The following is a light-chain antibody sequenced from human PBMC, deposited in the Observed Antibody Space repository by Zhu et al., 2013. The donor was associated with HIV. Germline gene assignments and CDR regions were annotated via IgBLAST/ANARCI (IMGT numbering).Light chain of an antibody. Sequence: EIVMTQSPATLSVSPGARATLSCRASQGVSSNLAWYQQKPGQPPRLLIYDASNRATGIPARFSGSGSGTDFTLTISSLEPEDFAIYYCQLRYNWPPALTFGGGTTVDIK. CDR2: DAS. CDR3: QLRYNWPPALT. V-gene: IGKV3-11*01. CDR1: QGVSSN. J-gene: IGKJ4*01.